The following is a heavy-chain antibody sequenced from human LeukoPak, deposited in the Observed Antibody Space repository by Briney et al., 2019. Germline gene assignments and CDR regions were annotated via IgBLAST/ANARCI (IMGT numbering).Heavy chain of an antibody. J-gene: IGHJ4*02. CDR2: ISNDGSNE. V-gene: IGHV3-30-3*01. Sequence: PGGSLRLSCAASGFTFSYYAIHWVRQASGKGLEWVALISNDGSNEFYADSMKGRITISRDNSKNTLYLQMSSLRPEDTAVYYCARDRLQYYYGSGSYSYWGQGTLVTVSS. CDR1: GFTFSYYA. D-gene: IGHD3-10*01. CDR3: ARDRLQYYYGSGSYSY.